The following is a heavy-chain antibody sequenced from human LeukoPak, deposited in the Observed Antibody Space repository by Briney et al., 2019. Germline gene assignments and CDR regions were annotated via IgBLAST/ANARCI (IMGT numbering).Heavy chain of an antibody. Sequence: PSETLSLTCAVYGGSFSGYYWSWIRQPPGKGLEWIGEINHSGSTNYNPSLKSRVTISVDTSKNQFSLQLSSVTAADTAVYYCARVAQKLERIALAATSEWRANWYFDLWGRGTLVTVSS. CDR3: ARVAQKLERIALAATSEWRANWYFDL. V-gene: IGHV4-34*01. J-gene: IGHJ2*01. CDR2: INHSGST. CDR1: GGSFSGYY. D-gene: IGHD6-19*01.